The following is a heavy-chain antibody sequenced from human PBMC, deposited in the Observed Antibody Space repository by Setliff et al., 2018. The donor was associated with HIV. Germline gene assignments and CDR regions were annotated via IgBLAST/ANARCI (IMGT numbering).Heavy chain of an antibody. CDR1: GGSIRSYY. Sequence: KPSETLSLTCSVSGGSIRSYYWSWIRQSPAKGMEWIGYVMYGGGSNYSPIFQSRVAMSVDASKNQFSLRVSSVSAADTAVYYCASGRVRQSRKFGGVIVLPPFDYWGQGTLVTVSS. D-gene: IGHD3-16*02. J-gene: IGHJ4*02. V-gene: IGHV4-59*12. CDR3: ASGRVRQSRKFGGVIVLPPFDY. CDR2: VMYGGGS.